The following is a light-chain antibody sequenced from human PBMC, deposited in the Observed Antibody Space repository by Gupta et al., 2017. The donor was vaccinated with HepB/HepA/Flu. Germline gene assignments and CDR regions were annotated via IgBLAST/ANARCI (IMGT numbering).Light chain of an antibody. Sequence: DIQMTQSPSSLSASVGDRVTITCQANQDVSKYVNWYQQKPGKAPKLLIFDASNLETGVPTRCSGRGSGKDFTFTISSLQHEDIATYFCQHNDKLPPTFGQGTQLEIK. J-gene: IGKJ5*01. CDR1: QDVSKY. CDR3: QHNDKLPPT. CDR2: DAS. V-gene: IGKV1-33*01.